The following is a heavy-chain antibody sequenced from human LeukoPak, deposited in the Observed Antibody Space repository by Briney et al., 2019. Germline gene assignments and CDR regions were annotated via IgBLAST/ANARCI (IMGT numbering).Heavy chain of an antibody. V-gene: IGHV3-9*03. D-gene: IGHD3-3*01. CDR1: GFTFDDYA. CDR3: AKARSHYDFWTGYPYFDY. J-gene: IGHJ4*02. CDR2: ISWNSGSI. Sequence: PGRSLRLSCAASGFTFDDYAMHWVRQAPGKGLEWVSGISWNSGSIGYADSVKGRFTISRDNAKNSLYLQMNSLRDEDMALYYCAKARSHYDFWTGYPYFDYWGQGTLVTVSS.